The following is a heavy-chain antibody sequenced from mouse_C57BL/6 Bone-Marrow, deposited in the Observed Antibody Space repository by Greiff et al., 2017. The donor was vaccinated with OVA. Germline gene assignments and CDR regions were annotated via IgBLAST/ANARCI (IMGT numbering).Heavy chain of an antibody. Sequence: VQLQESGGDLVKPGGSLKLSCAASGFTFSSYGMSWVRQTPDKRLEWVATISSGGSYTYYPDSVKGRFTISRDNARNTLYLQMSSLKSEDAAMYYGAKHGDDYFDDWGKGTTLTVSS. CDR2: ISSGGSYT. CDR3: AKHGDDYFDD. D-gene: IGHD2-3*01. CDR1: GFTFSSYG. V-gene: IGHV5-6*01. J-gene: IGHJ2*01.